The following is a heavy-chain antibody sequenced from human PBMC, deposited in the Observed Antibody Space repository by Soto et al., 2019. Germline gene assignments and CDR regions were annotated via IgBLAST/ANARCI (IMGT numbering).Heavy chain of an antibody. CDR3: TTGFEY. V-gene: IGHV3-74*01. Sequence: EVQLVQSGGGSVQPGGSLRLSCAASGFTFTNYWMHWVRQVPGKGLVWVSRIDGVGTGTSYSDSVRGRFTISRDNAENMLYLQMNGLRAEDTAVYYCTTGFEYWGQGTLVTVSS. CDR2: IDGVGTGT. CDR1: GFTFTNYW. J-gene: IGHJ4*02.